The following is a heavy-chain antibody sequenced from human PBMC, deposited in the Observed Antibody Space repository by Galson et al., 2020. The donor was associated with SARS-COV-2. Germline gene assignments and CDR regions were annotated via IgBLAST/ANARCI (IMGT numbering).Heavy chain of an antibody. V-gene: IGHV4-31*03. CDR2: ISYSGTT. Sequence: ASETLSLTCTVSGGSITSGGYYWSWICQLPGKGLEWIGYISYSGTTKYNPSLKSRLTISVDTSKNQFSLNLSSVTAADTAVYYCVRGAGPATLVRGFIIGFDYWGQGTLVTVSS. J-gene: IGHJ4*02. CDR3: VRGAGPATLVRGFIIGFDY. CDR1: GGSITSGGYY. D-gene: IGHD3-10*01.